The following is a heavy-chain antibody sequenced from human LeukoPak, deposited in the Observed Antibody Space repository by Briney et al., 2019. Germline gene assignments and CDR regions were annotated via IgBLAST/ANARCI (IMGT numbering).Heavy chain of an antibody. J-gene: IGHJ4*02. V-gene: IGHV1-2*06. D-gene: IGHD1-26*01. Sequence: GASVKVSCKASGYTFTGYYMHWVRQAPGQGLEWMGRINPNSGGTNYAQKFQGRVTMTRDTSISTAYMELSSLRSEDTAVYYCARVKYSGSYHYFDYWGQGTLVTVSS. CDR2: INPNSGGT. CDR1: GYTFTGYY. CDR3: ARVKYSGSYHYFDY.